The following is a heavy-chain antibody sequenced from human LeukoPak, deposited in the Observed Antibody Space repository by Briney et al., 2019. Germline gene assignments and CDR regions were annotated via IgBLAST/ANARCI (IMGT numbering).Heavy chain of an antibody. D-gene: IGHD6-13*01. CDR2: IYYSGST. CDR3: ARDAHSSSWYGHYYYMGV. J-gene: IGHJ6*03. Sequence: SETLSLTCTVSGGSISSHYWSWIRQPPGKGLEWIGYIYYSGSTNYNPSLKSRVTISVDTSKNQFSLKLSSVTAADTAVYYCARDAHSSSWYGHYYYMGVWGKGTTVTVSS. CDR1: GGSISSHY. V-gene: IGHV4-59*11.